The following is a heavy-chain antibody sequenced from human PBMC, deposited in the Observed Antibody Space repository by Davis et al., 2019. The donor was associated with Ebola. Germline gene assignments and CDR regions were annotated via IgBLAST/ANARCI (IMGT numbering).Heavy chain of an antibody. CDR2: INHSRSA. D-gene: IGHD4-23*01. V-gene: IGHV4-34*01. CDR1: GESFSGHY. J-gene: IGHJ6*02. Sequence: SETLSLTCAVYGESFSGHYWSWIRQPPGKGLEWIGEINHSRSANYNPSLKSRVTISVDTSKNQFSLKLTSVTAADTAVYYCARVRYQVLTYHRGLYGMDVWGQGTTVTVAS. CDR3: ARVRYQVLTYHRGLYGMDV.